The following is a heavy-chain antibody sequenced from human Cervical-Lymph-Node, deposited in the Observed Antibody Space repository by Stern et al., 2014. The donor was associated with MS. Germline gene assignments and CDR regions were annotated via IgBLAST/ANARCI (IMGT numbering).Heavy chain of an antibody. D-gene: IGHD5-18*01. J-gene: IGHJ4*02. CDR3: ARGEDTAMGSLAY. CDR2: IYYSGST. Sequence: VQLVESGPGLVKPSQTLSLTCTVSGGSISNGGYYWSWIRQHPGKGLEWIGYIYYSGSTYYNPSLKSRATISIDPSKNQFSLKLSSVSAADTAVYYCARGEDTAMGSLAYWGQGTLVTVSS. V-gene: IGHV4-31*03. CDR1: GGSISNGGYY.